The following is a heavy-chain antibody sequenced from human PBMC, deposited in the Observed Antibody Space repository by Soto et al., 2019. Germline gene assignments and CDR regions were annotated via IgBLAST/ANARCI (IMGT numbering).Heavy chain of an antibody. CDR2: IYHSGST. CDR1: GGSLSSSNW. Sequence: SETLSRTCADSGGSLSSSNWWSWVRQPPGKGLEWIGEIYHSGSTNYNPSLKSRVTISVDKSKNQFSLKLSSVTAADTAVYYCARGTHYDILTGYYLPYYSIGVWGPVTTVTVS. D-gene: IGHD3-9*01. CDR3: ARGTHYDILTGYYLPYYSIGV. J-gene: IGHJ6*02. V-gene: IGHV4-4*02.